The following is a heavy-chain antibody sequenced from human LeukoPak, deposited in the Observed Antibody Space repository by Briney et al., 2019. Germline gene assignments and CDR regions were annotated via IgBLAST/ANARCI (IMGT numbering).Heavy chain of an antibody. J-gene: IGHJ3*02. D-gene: IGHD3-16*02. Sequence: GGSLGLSCAASGFTFSSYGMHWVRQAPGKGLEWVAVIWYDGSNKYYADSVKGRFTISRDNSKNTLYLQMNSLRAEDTAVYYCAREGSYTDAFDIWGQGTMVTVSS. CDR2: IWYDGSNK. CDR1: GFTFSSYG. V-gene: IGHV3-33*01. CDR3: AREGSYTDAFDI.